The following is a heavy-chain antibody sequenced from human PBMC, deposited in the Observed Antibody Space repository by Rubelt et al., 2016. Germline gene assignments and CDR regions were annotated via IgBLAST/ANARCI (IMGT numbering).Heavy chain of an antibody. V-gene: IGHV3-48*03. J-gene: IGHJ5*02. CDR3: VRDEYGVGGDP. CDR2: IPASGGAR. CDR1: GFSFNIYE. Sequence: EVQLVESGGGLVQPGGSLRLSCAASGFSFNIYEMNWVRQAPGRGLGWVSSIPASGGARYDADAVKGRFTVSRDNAKNLLYLQMNNVTDDDTALYYCVRDEYGVGGDPWGQGTLVTVSS. D-gene: IGHD2/OR15-2a*01.